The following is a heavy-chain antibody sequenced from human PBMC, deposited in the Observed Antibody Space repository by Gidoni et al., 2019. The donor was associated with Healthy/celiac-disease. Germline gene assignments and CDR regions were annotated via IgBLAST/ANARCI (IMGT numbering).Heavy chain of an antibody. V-gene: IGHV4-34*01. Sequence: QVQLQQWGAGLLKPSETLSLTCAVYGGSFSGYYWSWIRQPPGKGLEWIGEINHSGSTNYNPSLKSRVTISVDTSKNQFSLKLRSVPAADTAVYYCASQARAGMYYDFWSGLGLFDPWGQGTLVTVSS. CDR3: ASQARAGMYYDFWSGLGLFDP. D-gene: IGHD3-3*01. J-gene: IGHJ5*02. CDR1: GGSFSGYY. CDR2: INHSGST.